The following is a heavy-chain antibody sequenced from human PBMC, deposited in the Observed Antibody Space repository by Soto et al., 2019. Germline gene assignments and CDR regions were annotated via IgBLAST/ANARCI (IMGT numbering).Heavy chain of an antibody. CDR3: ARAGRGSGWHYYYYYYMDV. Sequence: PSETLSLTCAVYGGSFSGYYWSWIRQPPGKGLEWIGEINHSGSTNYNPSLKSRVTISVDTSKNQFSLKLSSVTAADTAVYYCARAGRGSGWHYYYYYYMDVWGKGTTVTVSS. CDR2: INHSGST. J-gene: IGHJ6*03. V-gene: IGHV4-34*01. CDR1: GGSFSGYY. D-gene: IGHD6-19*01.